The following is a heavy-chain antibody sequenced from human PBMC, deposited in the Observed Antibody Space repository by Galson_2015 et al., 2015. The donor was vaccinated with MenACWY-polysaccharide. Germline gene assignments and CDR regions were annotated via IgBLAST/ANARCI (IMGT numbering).Heavy chain of an antibody. D-gene: IGHD2-21*01. CDR3: ARIIARKYTFADS. J-gene: IGHJ4*02. Sequence: SVKVSCKASGYKFTSYDFNWVRQATGQGLEWMGWMNLNSGNTGYAQKFQGRVTMTSSSAMSTAFMELSSLRSEDTAVYYCARIIARKYTFADSWGQGTLVTVSS. CDR1: GYKFTSYD. V-gene: IGHV1-8*01. CDR2: MNLNSGNT.